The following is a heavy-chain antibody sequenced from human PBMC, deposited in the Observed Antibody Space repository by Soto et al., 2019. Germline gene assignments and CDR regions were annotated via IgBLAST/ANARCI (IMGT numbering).Heavy chain of an antibody. Sequence: GGSLRLSCAASGFTFSSYAMSWVRQAPGKGLEWVSAISGSGGSTYYADSVKGRFTISRDNSKNTLYLQMNSLRAEDTAVYYCAKVRAYDFWSGYRGYYGMDVWGQGTTVTVSS. V-gene: IGHV3-23*01. D-gene: IGHD3-3*01. CDR1: GFTFSSYA. CDR2: ISGSGGST. J-gene: IGHJ6*02. CDR3: AKVRAYDFWSGYRGYYGMDV.